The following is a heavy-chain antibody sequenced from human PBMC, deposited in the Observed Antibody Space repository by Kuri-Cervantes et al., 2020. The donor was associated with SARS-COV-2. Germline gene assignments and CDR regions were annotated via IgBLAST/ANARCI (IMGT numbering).Heavy chain of an antibody. CDR3: GRVEPLAGSRGHFDS. D-gene: IGHD6-19*01. CDR1: GFTFSSYE. V-gene: IGHV3-64D*09. J-gene: IGHJ4*02. CDR2: ISSDGANT. Sequence: GGSLRLSCAASGFTFSSYEMNWVRQAPGKGLEYVSAISSDGANTYYADSVKGRFTISRDNSKNTVSLQMSGLRSEDTAIYYCGRVEPLAGSRGHFDSWGQGTLVTVSS.